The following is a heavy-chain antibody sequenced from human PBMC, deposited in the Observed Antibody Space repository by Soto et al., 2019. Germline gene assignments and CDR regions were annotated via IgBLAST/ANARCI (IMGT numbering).Heavy chain of an antibody. Sequence: GESLTISCRGSGYSFTSYWISWVRQMPGKGLEWMGRIDPSDSYTNYSPSFQGHVTISADKSISTAYLQWSSLKASDTAMYYCATHRLGVVVVGATPHSDYGMGVGGQ. D-gene: IGHD2-15*01. J-gene: IGHJ6*02. CDR3: ATHRLGVVVVGATPHSDYGMGV. CDR2: IDPSDSYT. V-gene: IGHV5-10-1*01. CDR1: GYSFTSYW.